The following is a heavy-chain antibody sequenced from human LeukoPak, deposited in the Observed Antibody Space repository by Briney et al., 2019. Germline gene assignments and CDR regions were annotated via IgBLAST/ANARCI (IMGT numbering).Heavy chain of an antibody. J-gene: IGHJ5*02. CDR1: GGSFKGYY. Sequence: SETLSLTCAVYGGSFKGYYWSWIRQPPGKGLEWIGEINHSGSTNYNPSLKSRVTISVDTSQNQFSLKLISVTATDTTVYYCARRPDYDYIWGSYRRSNWFDPWGQGTLVTVSS. D-gene: IGHD3-16*02. CDR2: INHSGST. CDR3: ARRPDYDYIWGSYRRSNWFDP. V-gene: IGHV4-34*01.